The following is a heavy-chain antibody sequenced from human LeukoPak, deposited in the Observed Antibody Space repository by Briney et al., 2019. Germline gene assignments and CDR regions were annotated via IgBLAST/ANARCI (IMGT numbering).Heavy chain of an antibody. CDR1: GFTFDDYA. V-gene: IGHV3-43D*03. CDR2: ISWDGGST. Sequence: PGGSLRLSCAASGFTFDDYAMHWVRQAPGKGLEWVSLISWDGGSTYYADSVKGRFTISRDNAKNSLYLQMDSLRAEDTGLYYCARDHVVDGLVFDYWGQGALVTVSS. D-gene: IGHD2-15*01. CDR3: ARDHVVDGLVFDY. J-gene: IGHJ4*02.